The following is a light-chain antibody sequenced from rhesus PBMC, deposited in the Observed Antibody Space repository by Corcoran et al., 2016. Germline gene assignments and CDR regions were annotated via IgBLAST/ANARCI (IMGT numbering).Light chain of an antibody. V-gene: IGKV2-104*02. CDR1: QSLLDSEDGNTY. J-gene: IGKJ4*01. CDR3: MQALEFPLT. Sequence: DIVMTQTPLSLPVTPGEPASISCRSSQSLLDSEDGNTYLDWYLQKPGQSPQLVISEVSNRASRVPDRFSGSGSDTEFTLKISRVEAEDVGVYYCMQALEFPLTFGGGTKVEIK. CDR2: EVS.